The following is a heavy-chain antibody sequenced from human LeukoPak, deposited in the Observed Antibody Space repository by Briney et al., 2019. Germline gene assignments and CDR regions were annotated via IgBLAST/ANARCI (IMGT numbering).Heavy chain of an antibody. CDR2: ISAYNGNT. CDR3: AREEDWFRNPYHYYGMDV. J-gene: IGHJ6*02. CDR1: GYTFTSYG. D-gene: IGHD3-9*01. Sequence: ASVKVSCKASGYTFTSYGISWVRQAPGQGLEWMGWISAYNGNTNYAQKLQGRVTMTTDTSTSTAYMELRSLRSDDTAVYYCAREEDWFRNPYHYYGMDVWGQGTTVTVSS. V-gene: IGHV1-18*01.